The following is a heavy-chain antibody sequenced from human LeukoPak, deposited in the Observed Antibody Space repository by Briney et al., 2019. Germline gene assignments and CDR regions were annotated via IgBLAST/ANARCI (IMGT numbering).Heavy chain of an antibody. V-gene: IGHV4-38-2*02. CDR3: ARVGGYGYHYYYMDV. D-gene: IGHD5-12*01. CDR1: RYSISSGYY. J-gene: IGHJ6*03. Sequence: SDSLSLTCSVSRYSISSGYYWAWIRPPPGKGLEWIGNIYHSGSAYYNASLKSRVTISVDTSKNQFSVELPSVTAAGTAVYYCARVGGYGYHYYYMDVWGKGATVTVSS. CDR2: IYHSGSA.